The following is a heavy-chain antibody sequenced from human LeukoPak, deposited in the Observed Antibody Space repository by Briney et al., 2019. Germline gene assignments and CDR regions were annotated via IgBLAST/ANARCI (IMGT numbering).Heavy chain of an antibody. V-gene: IGHV3-74*01. Sequence: PGGSLRLSCAASEFTFSLYWMHWVRQGPGKGLMWVSRLNEDGSTADYADSVKGRFTMSRDNAKGKVFLEMRSLTVEDTAIYFCVRERIYYSDLAYKERENFDPWGRGTLVTVSP. J-gene: IGHJ5*02. D-gene: IGHD1-26*01. CDR3: VRERIYYSDLAYKERENFDP. CDR2: LNEDGSTA. CDR1: EFTFSLYW.